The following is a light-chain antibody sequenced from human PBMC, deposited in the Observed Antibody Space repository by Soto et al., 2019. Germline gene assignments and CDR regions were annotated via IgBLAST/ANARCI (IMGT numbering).Light chain of an antibody. Sequence: DILMTQSPSTLSLSLGDRVTLTCRASQTVSSWLAWYQQKPGKAPKLLIYKASTLKSGVPSRFSGSGSGTEFTLTISSLQPDDFAAYYCQHYNSYSEAFGQGTKVDI. CDR3: QHYNSYSEA. CDR2: KAS. V-gene: IGKV1-5*03. J-gene: IGKJ1*01. CDR1: QTVSSW.